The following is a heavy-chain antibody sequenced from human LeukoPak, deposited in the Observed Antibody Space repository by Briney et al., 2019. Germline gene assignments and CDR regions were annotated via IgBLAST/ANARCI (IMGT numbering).Heavy chain of an antibody. CDR3: ARDPSTLVVVGATRAFDI. CDR2: ISGSGSYI. Sequence: GGSLRLSCAASGFTFSSYSMNWVRQAPGKGLEWVSYISGSGSYIYYADSVKGRFTISRDNAKNSFHLQMDSLRAEDTAVYHCARDPSTLVVVGATRAFDIWGQGTMVTVSS. CDR1: GFTFSSYS. J-gene: IGHJ3*02. D-gene: IGHD2-15*01. V-gene: IGHV3-21*01.